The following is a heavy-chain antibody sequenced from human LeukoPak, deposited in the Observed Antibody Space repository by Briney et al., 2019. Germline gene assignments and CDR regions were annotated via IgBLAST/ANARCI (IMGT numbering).Heavy chain of an antibody. Sequence: PSETLSLTCTVSSGSISTGGYYWRWIRQHPGEGLEWIEHIYYSGSTYYNPTLKSRVTISVDTSKSQFSLKLSSVTAADTAVYYCARVRTGGNSIIDYWGQGTLVTVSS. CDR1: SGSISTGGYY. J-gene: IGHJ4*02. CDR2: IYYSGST. D-gene: IGHD4-23*01. V-gene: IGHV4-31*03. CDR3: ARVRTGGNSIIDY.